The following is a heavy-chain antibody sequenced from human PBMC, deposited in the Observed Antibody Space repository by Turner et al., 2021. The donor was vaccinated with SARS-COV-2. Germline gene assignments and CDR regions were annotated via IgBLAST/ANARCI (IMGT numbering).Heavy chain of an antibody. J-gene: IGHJ3*02. V-gene: IGHV3-9*01. CDR3: AKVRRFAFDI. CDR1: GFTFDDYH. CDR2: ITWKGGIM. Sequence: EVQLGESGGCLVQPVRSLRLSCAASGFTFDDYHMHWVRQAPGKGLEWVSGITWKGGIMGYAESVKGRFTVSGYNAKNSLYLQMNSLRAEDTALYYCAKVRRFAFDIWGQGTMVTVSS.